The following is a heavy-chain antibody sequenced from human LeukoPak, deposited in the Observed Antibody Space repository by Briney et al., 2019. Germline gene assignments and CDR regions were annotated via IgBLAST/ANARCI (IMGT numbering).Heavy chain of an antibody. J-gene: IGHJ4*02. Sequence: SVKVSCKASGYTFSSYGINWVRQAPGQGLEWMGWISVYNGNTDYAQKLQGRVTMTTDTSTSTTYMELRSLRSGDTAVYYCARGDTAIDPPYYFDYWGQGTLVTVSS. D-gene: IGHD5-18*01. V-gene: IGHV1-18*01. CDR3: ARGDTAIDPPYYFDY. CDR1: GYTFSSYG. CDR2: ISVYNGNT.